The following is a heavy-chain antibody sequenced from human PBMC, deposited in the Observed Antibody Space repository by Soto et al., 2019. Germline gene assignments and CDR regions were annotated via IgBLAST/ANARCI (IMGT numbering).Heavy chain of an antibody. V-gene: IGHV4-39*01. CDR1: GGSIRSSDYC. D-gene: IGHD1-26*01. Sequence: PSVPSSVPCSVAGGSIRSSDYCWGWIRKPPGKGLEWVGSIYYSGSTHYNPSLRSRVTISVDTSKNQFSLKLSSVTAADTAVYFCARLRYSGSYFPWEFWGQGALVTGS. J-gene: IGHJ4*02. CDR3: ARLRYSGSYFPWEF. CDR2: IYYSGST.